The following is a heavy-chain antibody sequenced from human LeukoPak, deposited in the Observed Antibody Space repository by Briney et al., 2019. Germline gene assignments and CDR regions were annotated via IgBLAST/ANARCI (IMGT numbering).Heavy chain of an antibody. V-gene: IGHV3-9*01. J-gene: IGHJ4*02. D-gene: IGHD4-17*01. Sequence: PGGSLRLSCAASGFTFDDYAMHWVRQAPGKGLEWVSGISWNSGSIGYADSVKGRFTISRDNSKNTLYLQMNSLRAEDTAVYYCAKDSDYGDPLGYFDYWGQGTLVTVSS. CDR2: ISWNSGSI. CDR3: AKDSDYGDPLGYFDY. CDR1: GFTFDDYA.